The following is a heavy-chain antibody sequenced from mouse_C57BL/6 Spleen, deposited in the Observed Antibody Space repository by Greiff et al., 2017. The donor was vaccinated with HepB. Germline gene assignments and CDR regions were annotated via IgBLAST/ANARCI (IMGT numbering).Heavy chain of an antibody. CDR3: ARSGSTMAVKFAY. Sequence: QVQLKESGAELVKPGASVKISCKASGYAFSSYWMNWVKQRPGKGLEWIGQIYPGDGDTNYNGKFKGKATLTADKSSSTAYMQLSSLTSEDSAVYFRARSGSTMAVKFAYWGQGTLVTVSA. V-gene: IGHV1-80*01. CDR2: IYPGDGDT. CDR1: GYAFSSYW. J-gene: IGHJ3*01. D-gene: IGHD2-1*01.